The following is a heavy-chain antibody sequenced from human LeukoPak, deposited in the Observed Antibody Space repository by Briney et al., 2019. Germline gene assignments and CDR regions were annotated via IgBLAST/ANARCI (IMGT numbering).Heavy chain of an antibody. V-gene: IGHV3-23*01. D-gene: IGHD2-21*02. Sequence: GGSLRLSCAASGFTFSSYAMSWVRQAPGKGLEWVSAISGSGGSTYYADSVKGRFTISRDNSKNTLYLQMNSLRAEDTAVYYCARDPRAYCGGDCYYYFDYWGQGTLVTVSS. CDR1: GFTFSSYA. J-gene: IGHJ4*02. CDR3: ARDPRAYCGGDCYYYFDY. CDR2: ISGSGGST.